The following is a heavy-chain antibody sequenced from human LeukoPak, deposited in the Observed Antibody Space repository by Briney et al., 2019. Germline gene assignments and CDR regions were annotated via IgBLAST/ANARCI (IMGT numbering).Heavy chain of an antibody. V-gene: IGHV4-30-4*01. CDR2: IYYSGST. Sequence: SETLSLTCTVSGVSISSGDYYWSWIRQPPGKGLEWIGYIYYSGSTYYNPSLKGRVAISMDTSKNQFSLKLTSVAAADTAVYYCARIVGYCSGGNCYSFRFDYWGQGTLATVSS. CDR1: GVSISSGDYY. D-gene: IGHD2-15*01. CDR3: ARIVGYCSGGNCYSFRFDY. J-gene: IGHJ4*02.